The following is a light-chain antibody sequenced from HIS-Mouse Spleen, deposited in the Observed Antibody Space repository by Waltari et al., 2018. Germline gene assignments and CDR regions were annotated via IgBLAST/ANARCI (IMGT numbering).Light chain of an antibody. CDR1: QDISNY. CDR3: QQYDNLPGLT. V-gene: IGKV1-33*01. Sequence: TQSPSSLSASVGDRVTITCQASQDISNYLNWYQQKPGKAPKLLIYDASNLETGVPSRFSGSGSGTDFTFTISSLQPEDIATYYCQQYDNLPGLTFGGGTKVEIK. CDR2: DAS. J-gene: IGKJ4*01.